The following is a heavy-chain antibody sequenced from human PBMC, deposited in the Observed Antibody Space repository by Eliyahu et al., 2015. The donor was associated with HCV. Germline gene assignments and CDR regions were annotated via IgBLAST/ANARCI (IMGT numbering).Heavy chain of an antibody. CDR1: GFTFSNAW. D-gene: IGHD6-19*01. V-gene: IGHV3-15*07. CDR2: IKSKTDGGTT. Sequence: EVQLVESGGGLVKPGGSLRLSCAASGFTFSNAWMNWVRQAPGKGLEWVGRIKSKTDGGTTDYAAPVKGRFTISRDDSKNTLYLQMNSLKTEDTAVYYCTTDSSSGWYFENDYWGQGTLVTVSS. J-gene: IGHJ4*02. CDR3: TTDSSSGWYFENDY.